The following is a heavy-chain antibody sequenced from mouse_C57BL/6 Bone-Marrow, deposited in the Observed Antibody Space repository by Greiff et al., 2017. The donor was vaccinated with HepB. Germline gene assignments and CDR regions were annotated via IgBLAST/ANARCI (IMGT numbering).Heavy chain of an antibody. CDR2: ISSGGSYT. J-gene: IGHJ1*03. CDR1: GFTFSSYG. Sequence: EVKLVESGGDLVKPGGSLKLSCAASGFTFSSYGMSWVRQTPDKRLEWVATISSGGSYTYYPDSVKGRFTISRDNARNTLYLQMSSLKSEDTAMYYCTKVLAAFDVWGTGTTVTVSS. D-gene: IGHD1-3*01. V-gene: IGHV5-6*01. CDR3: TKVLAAFDV.